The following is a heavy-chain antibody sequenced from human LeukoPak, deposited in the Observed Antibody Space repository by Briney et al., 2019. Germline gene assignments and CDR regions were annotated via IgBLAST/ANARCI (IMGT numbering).Heavy chain of an antibody. D-gene: IGHD3-22*01. CDR3: ARGYYDSSGYPVDDY. Sequence: ASVKVSCKASGYTFTGCYMHWVRQAPGQGLEWMGWINPNSGGTNYAQKFQGRVTMTRDTSISTAYMELSRLRSDDTAVYYCARGYYDSSGYPVDDYWGQGTLVTVSS. J-gene: IGHJ4*02. CDR2: INPNSGGT. CDR1: GYTFTGCY. V-gene: IGHV1-2*02.